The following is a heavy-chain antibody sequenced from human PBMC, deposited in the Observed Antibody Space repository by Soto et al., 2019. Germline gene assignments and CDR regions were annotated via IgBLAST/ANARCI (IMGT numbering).Heavy chain of an antibody. Sequence: QVQLVQSGAEVKKPGASVKVSCKASDYTFTSYGVSWVRQAPGQGLEWVGWISGYNGNTNYAQRRPVRVTMTTDTSTSTAYMELRRLTSDDTAVYYCARAGKYYYGSGSPYYYGMDVWGQGITVTVSS. D-gene: IGHD3-10*01. CDR3: ARAGKYYYGSGSPYYYGMDV. CDR2: ISGYNGNT. CDR1: DYTFTSYG. J-gene: IGHJ6*02. V-gene: IGHV1-18*04.